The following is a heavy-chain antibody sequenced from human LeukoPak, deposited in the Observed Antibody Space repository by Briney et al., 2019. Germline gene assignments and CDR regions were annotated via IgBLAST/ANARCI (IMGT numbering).Heavy chain of an antibody. CDR3: VKDGGAAGSGWRFDY. V-gene: IGHV3-64D*06. J-gene: IGHJ4*02. D-gene: IGHD6-19*01. Sequence: GGSLRLSCSASGFSFSSYVMHWVRQAPGKGLEYVSGISNNGGSPYYADSVKRRFTISRDNSKNTLSLQTSSLRPEDTAVYYCVKDGGAAGSGWRFDYWGQGTQVSVSS. CDR2: ISNNGGSP. CDR1: GFSFSSYV.